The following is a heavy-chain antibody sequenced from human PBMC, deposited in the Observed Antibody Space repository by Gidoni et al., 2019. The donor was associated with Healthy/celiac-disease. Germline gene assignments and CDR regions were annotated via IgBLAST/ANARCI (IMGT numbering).Heavy chain of an antibody. V-gene: IGHV4-61*02. J-gene: IGHJ6*02. CDR3: ARIGRWYQLPLGWSAGMDV. CDR2: IYTSGST. Sequence: QVQLQESGPGLVKPSQTLSLTCTVSGGSISSGSYYWSWIRQPAGKGLEWIGRIYTSGSTNYNPSLKSRVTMSVDTSKNQFSLKLSSVTAADTAVYYCARIGRWYQLPLGWSAGMDVWGQGTTVTVSS. D-gene: IGHD2-2*01. CDR1: GGSISSGSYY.